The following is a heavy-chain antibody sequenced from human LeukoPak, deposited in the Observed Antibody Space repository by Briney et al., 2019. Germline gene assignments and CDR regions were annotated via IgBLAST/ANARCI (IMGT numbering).Heavy chain of an antibody. CDR1: GYTFTSYG. CDR3: ARGYCSGGSCYQNFDY. V-gene: IGHV1-2*02. J-gene: IGHJ4*02. D-gene: IGHD2-15*01. Sequence: ASVKVSCKASGYTFTSYGISWVRQAPGQGLEWMGWINPNSGGTNYAQKFQGRVTMTRDTSISTAYMELSRLRSDDTAVYYCARGYCSGGSCYQNFDYWGQGTLVTVSS. CDR2: INPNSGGT.